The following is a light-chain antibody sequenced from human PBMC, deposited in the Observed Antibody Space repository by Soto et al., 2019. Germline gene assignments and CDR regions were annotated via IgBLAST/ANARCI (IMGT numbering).Light chain of an antibody. CDR2: YDS. V-gene: IGLV3-21*04. Sequence: SYELTKPPSVSVAPGKTARITCGGNKIGSKSVPWYQQKPGQAPVLVIYYDSERPSGIPERFSGSNSGNTATLTISRVEAGYEAYYYCQVWDRSSDHVVFGGGTKLTVL. J-gene: IGLJ2*01. CDR3: QVWDRSSDHVV. CDR1: KIGSKS.